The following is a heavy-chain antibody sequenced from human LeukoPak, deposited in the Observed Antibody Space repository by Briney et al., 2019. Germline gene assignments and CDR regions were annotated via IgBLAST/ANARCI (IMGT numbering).Heavy chain of an antibody. V-gene: IGHV4-4*07. CDR2: IYTSGST. J-gene: IGHJ2*01. CDR1: GGSISSYY. D-gene: IGHD2-2*03. CDR3: ARESDEWISHWYFDL. Sequence: KPSETLSLTCTVSGGSISSYYWSWIRQPAGKGLEWIGHIYTSGSTNYNPSLKSRVTMSVDTSKNQFSLKLSSVTAADTAVYYCARESDEWISHWYFDLWGRGTLVTVSS.